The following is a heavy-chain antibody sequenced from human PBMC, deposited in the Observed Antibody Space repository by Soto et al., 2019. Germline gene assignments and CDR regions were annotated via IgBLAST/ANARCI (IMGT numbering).Heavy chain of an antibody. V-gene: IGHV1-18*01. CDR3: ARLSPGGWSDP. CDR2: ISAYNGNT. CDR1: GYTFTIYG. D-gene: IGHD3-16*01. Sequence: ASVKVSCKASGYTFTIYGISWVLQAPGEGLEWMGWISAYNGNTNYAQKLQGRVTMTTDTSTGTAYMELRSLRSDDTAVYYCARLSPGGWSDPWGQGTLVTVSS. J-gene: IGHJ5*02.